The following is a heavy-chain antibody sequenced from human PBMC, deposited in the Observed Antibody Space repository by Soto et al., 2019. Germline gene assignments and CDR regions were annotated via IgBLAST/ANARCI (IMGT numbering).Heavy chain of an antibody. D-gene: IGHD5-18*01. CDR1: GLSFSTFC. CDR3: AKVMRGGYNYGLKYGMDV. V-gene: IGHV3-30*18. CDR2: ISYAGSYK. Sequence: GGYLRLSRATSGLSFSTFCFHWRLQQPGKGLEWVAVISYAGSYKYYPDSLIGRFTISRDDSKNTLYLQMNSLRAEDTATSYCAKVMRGGYNYGLKYGMDVWGQGTTVTVSS. J-gene: IGHJ6*02.